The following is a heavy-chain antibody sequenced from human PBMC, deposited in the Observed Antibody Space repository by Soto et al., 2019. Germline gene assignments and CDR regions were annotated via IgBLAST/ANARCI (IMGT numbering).Heavy chain of an antibody. V-gene: IGHV3-23*01. Sequence: PGGYLRLSCAASGFTFSSYAMSWVRQAPGKGLEWVSAISGSGGSTYYADSVKGRFTISRDNSKNTLYLQMNSLRAEDTAVYYFAKAGIYTRGWFAPWGQGSLVTVSS. CDR2: ISGSGGST. J-gene: IGHJ5*02. D-gene: IGHD3-10*01. CDR1: GFTFSSYA. CDR3: AKAGIYTRGWFAP.